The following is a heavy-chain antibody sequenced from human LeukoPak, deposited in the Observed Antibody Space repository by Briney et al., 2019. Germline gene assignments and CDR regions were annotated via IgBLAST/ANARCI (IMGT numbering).Heavy chain of an antibody. CDR1: GGSISSYY. CDR3: ARDRSDSSGWYSGWFDP. V-gene: IGHV4-59*01. D-gene: IGHD6-19*01. Sequence: SGTLSLTCTVSGGSISSYYWSWIRQPPGKGLEWIGYIYYSGSTNYNPSLKSRVTISVDTSKNQFSLKLSSVTAADTAVYYCARDRSDSSGWYSGWFDPWGQGTLVTVSS. CDR2: IYYSGST. J-gene: IGHJ5*02.